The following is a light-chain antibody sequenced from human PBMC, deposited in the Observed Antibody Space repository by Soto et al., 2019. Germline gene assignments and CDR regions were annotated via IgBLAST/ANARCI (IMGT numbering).Light chain of an antibody. J-gene: IGKJ1*01. CDR2: DAS. CDR1: QSVSSSY. V-gene: IGKV3-20*01. CDR3: QQYGSSLCT. Sequence: EIVLTQSPGTLSLSPGERATLSCRASQSVSSSYLAWYQQKPGQAPRLLIYDASSRATGIPDRFSGSGSGTDCPLTISRLETEDFAVYYCQQYGSSLCTFGQGTKVEIK.